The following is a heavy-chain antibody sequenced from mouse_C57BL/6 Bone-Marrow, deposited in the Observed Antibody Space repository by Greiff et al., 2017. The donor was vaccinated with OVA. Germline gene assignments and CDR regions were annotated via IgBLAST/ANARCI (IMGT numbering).Heavy chain of an antibody. V-gene: IGHV1-72*01. CDR1: GYTFTSYW. J-gene: IGHJ3*01. CDR3: ARYTGYYPFAY. D-gene: IGHD2-3*01. CDR2: IDPNSGGT. Sequence: QVQLKQPGAELVKPGASVKLSCTASGYTFTSYWMHWVKQRPGRGLEWIGRIDPNSGGTKYNEKFKSKATLTVDKPSSTAYMQLSSLTSEDSAVYYCARYTGYYPFAYWGQGTLITVSA.